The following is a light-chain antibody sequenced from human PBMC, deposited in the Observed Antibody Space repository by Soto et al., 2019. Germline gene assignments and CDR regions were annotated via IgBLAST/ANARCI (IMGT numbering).Light chain of an antibody. Sequence: DIVLTQSPDSLAVSLGESATINCKSSQSVLFGPNNKNSLAWYQQKPGQPPKLLIYWASTRESGVPDRFSGSGSRTDFTLAISSLRAEDVAVYYCQFRGTFGPGTKVNV. CDR1: QSVLFGPNNKNS. V-gene: IGKV4-1*01. CDR2: WAS. CDR3: QFRGT. J-gene: IGKJ3*01.